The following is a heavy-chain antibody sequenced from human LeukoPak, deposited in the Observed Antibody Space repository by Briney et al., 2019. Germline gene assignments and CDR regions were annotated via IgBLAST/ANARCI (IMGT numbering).Heavy chain of an antibody. D-gene: IGHD4-11*01. CDR1: GFTFSDYY. V-gene: IGHV3-11*04. J-gene: IGHJ5*02. CDR2: ITNSVSTI. Sequence: GGSLRLSCAASGFTFSDYYMSWIRQAPGKGLEWVSYITNSVSTIYYADSVKGRFTISRDNAKNSLYLQMNSLRDEDTAVYYCARGAYSKIDPWSQGTLVTVSS. CDR3: ARGAYSKIDP.